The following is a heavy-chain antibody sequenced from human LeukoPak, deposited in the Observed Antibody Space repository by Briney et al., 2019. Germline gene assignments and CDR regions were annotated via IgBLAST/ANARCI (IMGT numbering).Heavy chain of an antibody. J-gene: IGHJ4*02. CDR3: ARDLVFVWTPGDDFDF. Sequence: GGSLRLSCAASGFAFSAYWMHWVRQAPGKGLEWVARINEDATTISYADSVKGRFIISRDNSKKSLYLQMNNLRAEDTAVYYCARDLVFVWTPGDDFDFWGQGTLVTVTS. V-gene: IGHV3-74*03. CDR2: INEDATTI. D-gene: IGHD3-16*01. CDR1: GFAFSAYW.